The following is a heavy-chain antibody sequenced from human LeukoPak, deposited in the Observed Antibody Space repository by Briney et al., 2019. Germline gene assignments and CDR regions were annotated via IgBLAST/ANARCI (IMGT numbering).Heavy chain of an antibody. V-gene: IGHV1-69*13. D-gene: IGHD3-10*01. Sequence: ASVQVSCKASGYTFISYGINWVRQAPGQGLEWMGGIIPIFGTANYAQKFQGRVTITADESTSTAYMELSSLRSEDTAVYYCARDLRRGADHAAGVWGQGTMVTVSS. CDR3: ARDLRRGADHAAGV. CDR1: GYTFISYG. J-gene: IGHJ3*01. CDR2: IIPIFGTA.